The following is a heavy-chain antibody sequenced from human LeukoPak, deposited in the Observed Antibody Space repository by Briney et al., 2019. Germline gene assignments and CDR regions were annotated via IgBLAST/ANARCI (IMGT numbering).Heavy chain of an antibody. CDR1: GFTLTFSNDA. CDR3: AKGGWQQLLDY. V-gene: IGHV3-23*01. D-gene: IGHD6-13*01. J-gene: IGHJ4*02. Sequence: PGGSLRLSCAASGFTLTFSNDAMSWVRQAPGKGLEWVSAISGSGGNTYYADSVKGRFTISRDNSKNTLYLQMNSLRAEDTAIYYCAKGGWQQLLDYWGQGTLVTVSS. CDR2: ISGSGGNT.